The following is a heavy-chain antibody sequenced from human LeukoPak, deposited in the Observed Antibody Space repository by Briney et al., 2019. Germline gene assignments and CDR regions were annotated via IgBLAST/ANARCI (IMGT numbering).Heavy chain of an antibody. Sequence: SETLSLTCAVSGGSISSGGYSWSWIRQPPGKGLEWIGYIYHSGSTYYNPSLKSRITISVDRSKNQFSLKLSSVTAADTAVCYCARVRQVMITFGGVIDPWGQGTLVTVSS. CDR3: ARVRQVMITFGGVIDP. V-gene: IGHV4-30-2*01. D-gene: IGHD3-16*01. J-gene: IGHJ5*02. CDR1: GGSISSGGYS. CDR2: IYHSGST.